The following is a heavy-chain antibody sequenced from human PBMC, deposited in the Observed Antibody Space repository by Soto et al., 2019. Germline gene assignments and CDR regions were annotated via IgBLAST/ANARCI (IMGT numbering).Heavy chain of an antibody. CDR1: GGTFSSYA. V-gene: IGHV1-69*12. CDR3: ASGDIVVVVAATDPYYFDY. Sequence: QVQLVQSGAEVKKPGSSVKVSCKASGGTFSSYAISWVRQAPGQGLEWMGGIIPIFGTANYAQKFQGRATITADESTSTAYMELSSLRSEDTAVYYCASGDIVVVVAATDPYYFDYWGQGTLVTVSS. D-gene: IGHD2-15*01. J-gene: IGHJ4*02. CDR2: IIPIFGTA.